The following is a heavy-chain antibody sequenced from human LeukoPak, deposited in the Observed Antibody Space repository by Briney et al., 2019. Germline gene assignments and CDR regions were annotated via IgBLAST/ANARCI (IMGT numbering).Heavy chain of an antibody. CDR1: GFTFSSYS. D-gene: IGHD3-16*01. V-gene: IGHV3-21*01. CDR3: AKDYVPRLYYFDY. Sequence: GGSLRLSCAASGFTFSSYSMNWVRQAPGKGLEWVSSISSSSSYIYYADSVKGRFTISRDNAKNSLYLQMNSLRAEDTAVYYCAKDYVPRLYYFDYWGQGTLVTVSS. CDR2: ISSSSSYI. J-gene: IGHJ4*02.